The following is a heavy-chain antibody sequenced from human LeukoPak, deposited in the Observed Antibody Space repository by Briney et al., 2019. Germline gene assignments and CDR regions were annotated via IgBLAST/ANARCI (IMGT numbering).Heavy chain of an antibody. CDR2: IYYSGST. D-gene: IGHD2-2*01. J-gene: IGHJ6*02. Sequence: SETLSLTCTVSGGPISSYYWSWIRQPPGKGLEWIGYIYYSGSTNYNPSLKSRVTISVDTSKNQFSLKLSSVTAADTAVYYCARIPADCSSTSCRYYGMDVWGQGTTVTVSS. V-gene: IGHV4-59*01. CDR3: ARIPADCSSTSCRYYGMDV. CDR1: GGPISSYY.